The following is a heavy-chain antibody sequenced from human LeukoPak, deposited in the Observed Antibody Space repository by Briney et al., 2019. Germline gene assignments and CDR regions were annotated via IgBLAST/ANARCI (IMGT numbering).Heavy chain of an antibody. V-gene: IGHV3-30*18. CDR3: AKVGNDYGDYLDYFDY. D-gene: IGHD4-17*01. Sequence: TGGSLRLSCAASGFTFSSYGMHCVRQAPGKGLEWVAVISYDGSNKYYADSVKGRFTISRDNSKNTLYLQMNSLRAEDTAVYYCAKVGNDYGDYLDYFDYWGQGTLVTVSS. J-gene: IGHJ4*02. CDR1: GFTFSSYG. CDR2: ISYDGSNK.